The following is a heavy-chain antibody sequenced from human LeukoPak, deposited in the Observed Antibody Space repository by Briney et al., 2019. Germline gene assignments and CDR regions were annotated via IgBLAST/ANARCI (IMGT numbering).Heavy chain of an antibody. CDR1: GFTFGDYA. CDR3: ARGGYISGYPYYYFDY. Sequence: GGSLRLSCAASGFTFGDYAIHWVRQAPGKGLECVSVIYNAGPTYYAASVKGRFTISRDNSKNTLYLQMNSLRAEDTAIYYCARGGYISGYPYYYFDYWGQGTLVTVSS. J-gene: IGHJ4*02. D-gene: IGHD5-18*01. V-gene: IGHV3-53*01. CDR2: IYNAGPT.